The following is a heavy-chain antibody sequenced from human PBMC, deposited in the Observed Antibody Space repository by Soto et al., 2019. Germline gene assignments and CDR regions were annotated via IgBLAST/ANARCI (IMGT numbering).Heavy chain of an antibody. CDR1: GYSIGSGYY. CDR2: MFHSGKT. J-gene: IGHJ5*02. CDR3: ARGHIVVVPTVGWFDP. Sequence: SETLSLTCAVSGYSIGSGYYWGWVRQPPGKGLEWLGSMFHSGKTFYNPSLRSRLTISVDTSKNQFSLKLNSVTAADTAVYYCARGHIVVVPTVGWFDPWGQGTLVTVSS. V-gene: IGHV4-38-2*01. D-gene: IGHD2-2*01.